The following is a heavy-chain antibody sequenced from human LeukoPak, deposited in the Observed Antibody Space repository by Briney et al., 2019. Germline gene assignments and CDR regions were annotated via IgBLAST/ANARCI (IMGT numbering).Heavy chain of an antibody. CDR3: ARGGLGYCSSASCYNFYYFDN. CDR2: ISSSSSYI. V-gene: IGHV3-21*01. CDR1: GFTFSSYS. D-gene: IGHD2-2*02. J-gene: IGHJ4*02. Sequence: GGSLRLSCAASGFTFSSYSMNWVRQAPGKGLEWVSSISSSSSYIYYADSVKGRFTISRDNSKNTLYLQMDSLRAEDTAVYYCARGGLGYCSSASCYNFYYFDNWGQGTLVTVSS.